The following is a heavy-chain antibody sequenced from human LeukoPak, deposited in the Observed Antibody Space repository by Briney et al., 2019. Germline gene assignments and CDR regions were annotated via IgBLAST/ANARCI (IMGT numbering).Heavy chain of an antibody. D-gene: IGHD2-15*01. CDR1: GYSFTNYW. V-gene: IGHV5-51*01. Sequence: PGDSLKISCKGSGYSFTNYWVGWVRQMPGKGLEWMGIIYPNNSDSRYSPSFRGQVTISVDRSITTAYLQWNSLKPSDTAMYYCALSNGAFDSAGYFDYWGQGTLVTVSS. CDR2: IYPNNSDS. J-gene: IGHJ4*02. CDR3: ALSNGAFDSAGYFDY.